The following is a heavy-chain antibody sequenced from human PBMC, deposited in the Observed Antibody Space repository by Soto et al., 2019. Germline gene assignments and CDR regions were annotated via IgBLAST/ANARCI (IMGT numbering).Heavy chain of an antibody. D-gene: IGHD1-1*01. CDR3: ARDQSNNWSGPFDY. Sequence: PGGSLRLSCAASGFTFSTFWMNWVRQVPGKGLEWLANIKQDGSEKRYVDSVKGRFTISRDNAKNSLYLQMNSLRVEDTAVYYCARDQSNNWSGPFDYWGQGTPVTVSA. J-gene: IGHJ4*02. V-gene: IGHV3-7*03. CDR2: IKQDGSEK. CDR1: GFTFSTFW.